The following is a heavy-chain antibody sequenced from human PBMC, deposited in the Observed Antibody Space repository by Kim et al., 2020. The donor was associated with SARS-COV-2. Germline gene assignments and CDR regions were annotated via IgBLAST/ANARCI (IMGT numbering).Heavy chain of an antibody. CDR3: AEGGYDTRDYSAPFDY. V-gene: IGHV3-23*01. D-gene: IGHD3-22*01. Sequence: AVNGRFTVSRDNSKNTLFLQMPSLRAEDTAVYYCAEGGYDTRDYSAPFDYWGQGTLVTVSS. J-gene: IGHJ4*02.